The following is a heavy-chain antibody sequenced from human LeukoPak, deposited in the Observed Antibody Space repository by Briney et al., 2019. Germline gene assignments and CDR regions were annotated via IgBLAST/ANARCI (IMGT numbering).Heavy chain of an antibody. CDR1: GFDFNNYA. CDR2: MSGSGYHTYYADSDKT. V-gene: IGHV3-23*01. J-gene: IGHJ4*02. Sequence: GGSLRLSCAASGFDFNNYAMSWVRQGPGKRLEWVSAMSGSGYHTYYADSDKTYYADSVKGRFTISRDNSKSTVYLHMNNLRLEETAIYYCAKGAAIDHWGQGTLVTVSS. CDR3: AKGAAIDH.